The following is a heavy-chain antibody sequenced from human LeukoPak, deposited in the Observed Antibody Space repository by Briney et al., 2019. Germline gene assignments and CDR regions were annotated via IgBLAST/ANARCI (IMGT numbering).Heavy chain of an antibody. CDR2: INHSGST. CDR3: ARGGPFSYYDILTCFLAANWFDP. CDR1: GGSFSGYY. V-gene: IGHV4-34*01. J-gene: IGHJ5*02. D-gene: IGHD3-9*01. Sequence: PSETLSLTCAVYGGSFSGYYWSWIRQPPGKGLEWIGEINHSGSTNYNPSLKSRVTISVDTSKNQFSLKLISVTAADTAVYYCARGGPFSYYDILTCFLAANWFDPWGQGTLVTVSS.